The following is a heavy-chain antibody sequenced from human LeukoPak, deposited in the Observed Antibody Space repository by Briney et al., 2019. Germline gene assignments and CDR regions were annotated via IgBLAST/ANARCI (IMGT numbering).Heavy chain of an antibody. CDR3: ARGTVTTEIYYYGMDV. Sequence: ASVKVSCTASGYTFTSYYMHWVRQAPGKGLEWMGIINPSGGSTSYAQKFQGRVTMTRDTSKSTVYMELSSLRSEDTAVYYCARGTVTTEIYYYGMDVWGQGTTVTVSS. J-gene: IGHJ6*02. CDR2: INPSGGST. CDR1: GYTFTSYY. D-gene: IGHD4-17*01. V-gene: IGHV1-46*01.